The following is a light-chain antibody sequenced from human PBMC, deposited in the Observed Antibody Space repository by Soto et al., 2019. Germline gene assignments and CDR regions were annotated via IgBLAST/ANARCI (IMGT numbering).Light chain of an antibody. CDR3: QETYNSPLT. Sequence: DIQMTQSPSSLSASVGDRVTITRRSSQNIRIYLNWFQQKPGKAPNXMIYGAYSLHSGVPSRFSGSGSGTDCTLTINSLQPEDVAVYYCQETYNSPLTFGQGTKVDIK. J-gene: IGKJ1*01. CDR1: QNIRIY. V-gene: IGKV1-39*01. CDR2: GAY.